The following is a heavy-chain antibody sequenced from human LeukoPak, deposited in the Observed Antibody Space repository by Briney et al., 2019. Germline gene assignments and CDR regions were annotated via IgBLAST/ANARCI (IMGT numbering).Heavy chain of an antibody. CDR1: GGSFIGYY. D-gene: IGHD3-22*01. CDR3: VTYYFDSSGPKKNY. V-gene: IGHV4-34*01. Sequence: SETLSLTCAVYGGSFIGYYWSRIRQPPGKGLEWIGEINHSGSTNYNPSLKSRVTISVDTSKKQFSLKLSSVTAADTAVYYCVTYYFDSSGPKKNYWGQGTLVTVSS. J-gene: IGHJ4*02. CDR2: INHSGST.